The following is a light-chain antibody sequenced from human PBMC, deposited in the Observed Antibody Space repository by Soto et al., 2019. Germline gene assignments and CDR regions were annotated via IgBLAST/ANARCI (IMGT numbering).Light chain of an antibody. CDR2: DAS. CDR3: QQYANIPPFT. J-gene: IGKJ3*01. Sequence: DIQMTQSPSSLSASVGDRVTITCQASQDISNSLNWYQQKPGKAPKLLIYDASNLETGFPSRFSGSRSGTDFTFPISSLQPEDIATYYCQQYANIPPFTFGPGTKVDIK. CDR1: QDISNS. V-gene: IGKV1-33*01.